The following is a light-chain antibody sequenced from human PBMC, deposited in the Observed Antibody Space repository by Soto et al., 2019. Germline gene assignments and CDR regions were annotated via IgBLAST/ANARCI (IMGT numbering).Light chain of an antibody. Sequence: QSALTQPRSVSGSPGQSVTISCTGNSSDVGGYNYVSWYQQNPGKAPKLMIYDVTKRPSGVPDRFSGSKSGNAASLTISGLQAEDGADYNCCSYARKYTRVIFGGGTKLTVL. V-gene: IGLV2-11*01. J-gene: IGLJ2*01. CDR2: DVT. CDR3: CSYARKYTRVI. CDR1: SSDVGGYNY.